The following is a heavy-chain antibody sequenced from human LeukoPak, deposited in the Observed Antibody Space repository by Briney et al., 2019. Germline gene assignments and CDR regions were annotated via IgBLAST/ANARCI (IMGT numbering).Heavy chain of an antibody. D-gene: IGHD6-6*01. CDR2: ISGTGDSA. CDR3: ARARYSSSLYYMDV. CDR1: GFTFSTYA. Sequence: GGSLRLSCAASGFTFSTYAMNWVRQAPGKGLEWVSIISGTGDSAYYADSVKGRFTISRDNAKNSLYLQMNSLRAEDTAVYYCARARYSSSLYYMDVWGKGTTVTVSS. J-gene: IGHJ6*03. V-gene: IGHV3-23*01.